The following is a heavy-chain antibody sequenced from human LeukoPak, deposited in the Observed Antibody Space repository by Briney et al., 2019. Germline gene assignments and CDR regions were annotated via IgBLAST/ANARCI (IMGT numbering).Heavy chain of an antibody. Sequence: SVRVSCKASGGTFSSYAISWVRQAPGQGLEWMGGIIAQKFQGRVTITADKSTSTAYMELSSLRSEDTAVYYCARVGDPVGYLDAFDIWGQGTMVTVSS. CDR2: II. V-gene: IGHV1-69*10. CDR3: ARVGDPVGYLDAFDI. CDR1: GGTFSSYA. J-gene: IGHJ3*02. D-gene: IGHD3-16*01.